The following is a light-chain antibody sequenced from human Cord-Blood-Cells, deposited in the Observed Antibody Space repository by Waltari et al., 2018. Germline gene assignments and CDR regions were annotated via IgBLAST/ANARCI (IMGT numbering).Light chain of an antibody. Sequence: DIQMTQSPSTLSASVGDRVTIPCRASQSISSWLAWYQQKPGKAPKLLIYDAFSLESGVPLRFSGSGSGTEFTLTIRSLEPDDFATYYCQQYYSFTFGGGTKVEIK. J-gene: IGKJ4*01. CDR1: QSISSW. CDR3: QQYYSFT. CDR2: DAF. V-gene: IGKV1-5*01.